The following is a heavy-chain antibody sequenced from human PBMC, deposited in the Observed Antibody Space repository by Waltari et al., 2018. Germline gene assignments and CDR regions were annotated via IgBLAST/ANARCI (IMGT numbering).Heavy chain of an antibody. CDR3: ARRGDCGNDCYTFDY. V-gene: IGHV4-39*01. Sequence: QLQLQESGPGLVKPSETLSLTCTVSGGSISGSSHDWGWIRQPPGKGLEWVGNIYYSGTTYYNPSLKSRVIISVDTSKNQFSLKLSSVTAADTAVYYCARRGDCGNDCYTFDYWGQGTLVTVSS. CDR2: IYYSGTT. D-gene: IGHD2-21*01. CDR1: GGSISGSSHD. J-gene: IGHJ4*02.